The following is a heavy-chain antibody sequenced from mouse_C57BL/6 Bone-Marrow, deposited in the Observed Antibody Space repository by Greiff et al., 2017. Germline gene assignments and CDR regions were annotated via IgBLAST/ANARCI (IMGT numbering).Heavy chain of an antibody. J-gene: IGHJ2*01. Sequence: VHLVESGPGLVAPSQSLSITCTVSGFSLTSYGVDWVRQSPGKGLEWLGVIWGVGSTNYNSALKSRLSISKANSKGQVFLKMNSLQTDDTSMYYCARRGVTEGLYFDYWGQGTTLTVAA. CDR2: IWGVGST. D-gene: IGHD2-13*01. CDR3: ARRGVTEGLYFDY. CDR1: GFSLTSYG. V-gene: IGHV2-6*01.